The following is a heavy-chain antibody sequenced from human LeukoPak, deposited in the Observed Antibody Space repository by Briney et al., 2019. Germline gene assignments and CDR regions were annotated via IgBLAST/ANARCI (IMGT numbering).Heavy chain of an antibody. J-gene: IGHJ3*02. CDR1: GGSISSYY. V-gene: IGHV4-59*01. CDR3: ARAVYCGGDCYSGAFDI. D-gene: IGHD2-21*02. Sequence: SETLSLPCTVSGGSISSYYRSWIRQPPGQGPEWIWYIYYSGSTNYNPSLKSRVTISVDTSKNQFSLKLSSVTAADTAVYYCARAVYCGGDCYSGAFDIWGQGTMVTVSS. CDR2: IYYSGST.